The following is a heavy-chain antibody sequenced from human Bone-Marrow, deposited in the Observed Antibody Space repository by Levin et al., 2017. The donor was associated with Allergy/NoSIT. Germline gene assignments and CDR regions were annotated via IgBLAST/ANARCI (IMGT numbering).Heavy chain of an antibody. Sequence: GGSLRLSCAASGFTFSSYWMSWVRQAPGKGLEWVANIKQDGSEKYYVDSVKGRFTISRDNAKNSLYLQMNSLRAEDTAVYYCARRTTGYYYFHYYYGMDVWGQGTTVTVSS. CDR2: IKQDGSEK. J-gene: IGHJ6*02. D-gene: IGHD3-22*01. CDR3: ARRTTGYYYFHYYYGMDV. CDR1: GFTFSSYW. V-gene: IGHV3-7*01.